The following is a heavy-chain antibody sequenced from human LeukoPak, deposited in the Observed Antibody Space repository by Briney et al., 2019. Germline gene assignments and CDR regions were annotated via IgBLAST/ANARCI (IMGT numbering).Heavy chain of an antibody. V-gene: IGHV3-53*01. CDR1: GFTVSSNY. CDR3: ARNYGDENYYYYYGMDV. J-gene: IGHJ6*02. Sequence: GGSLILSCAASGFTVSSNYMSWVRQAPGKGLEWVSVIYSGGSTYYADSVKGRFTISRDNSKNTLYLQMNSLRAEDTAVYYCARNYGDENYYYYYGMDVWGQGTAVTVSS. CDR2: IYSGGST. D-gene: IGHD4-17*01.